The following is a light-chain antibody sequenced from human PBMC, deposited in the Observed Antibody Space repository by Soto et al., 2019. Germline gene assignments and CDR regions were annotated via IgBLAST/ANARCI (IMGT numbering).Light chain of an antibody. Sequence: DIVMTQSPDSLAVSLGERATFNCKSSQSILDRSKNKYYLAWYQQKSGQPPKLLIYWSSLRESGVPDRFTGSGSGTDFTRTISSLQAEDVAVYYCQQYCTSPWTFGQGTKVEI. CDR3: QQYCTSPWT. CDR2: WSS. CDR1: QSILDRSKNKYY. J-gene: IGKJ1*01. V-gene: IGKV4-1*01.